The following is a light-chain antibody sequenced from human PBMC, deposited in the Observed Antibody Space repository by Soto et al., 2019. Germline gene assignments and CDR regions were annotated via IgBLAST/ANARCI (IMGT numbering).Light chain of an antibody. J-gene: IGLJ1*01. V-gene: IGLV1-44*01. CDR3: AAWDDSLNGHV. Sequence: QSVLNQPNSAFGTPGQRVTISCSGSSSNIGTSSVHWFQQLPGTAPKLLISTTNQRPSGVPERFSGSKSGTSASLAISGLQSEDEADYYCAAWDDSLNGHVFGTGTKVTVL. CDR2: TTN. CDR1: SSNIGTSS.